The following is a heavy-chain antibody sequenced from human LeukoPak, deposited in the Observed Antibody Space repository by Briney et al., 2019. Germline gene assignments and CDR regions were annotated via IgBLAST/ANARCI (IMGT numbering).Heavy chain of an antibody. D-gene: IGHD4-17*01. Sequence: QPGGSLRLSCAASGFPFSRDWMSWGRQAPGKGGVWVAKIKQDGSEKYYVDSVKGRFTISRDNAQYPLYLQMNSLRAEDTAVYYCARDLHDYGDCKGGYYYMDVWGKGTTVTVSS. CDR3: ARDLHDYGDCKGGYYYMDV. CDR2: IKQDGSEK. J-gene: IGHJ6*03. V-gene: IGHV3-7*01. CDR1: GFPFSRDW.